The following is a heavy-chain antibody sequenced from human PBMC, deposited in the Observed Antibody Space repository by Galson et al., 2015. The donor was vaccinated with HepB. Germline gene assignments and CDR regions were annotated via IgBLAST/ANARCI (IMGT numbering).Heavy chain of an antibody. D-gene: IGHD5/OR15-5a*01. CDR3: AALRSGF. V-gene: IGHV3-64D*06. CDR1: GFTFGYLA. CDR2: ISNNGGST. Sequence: SLRLSCAASGFTFGYLAMHWVRKAPGKGLDSVSSISNNGGSTSYADSVKGRFTISRDNSKNTLWLQMSSLRAEDTAVYYCAALRSGFWGQGTLITVSS. J-gene: IGHJ4*02.